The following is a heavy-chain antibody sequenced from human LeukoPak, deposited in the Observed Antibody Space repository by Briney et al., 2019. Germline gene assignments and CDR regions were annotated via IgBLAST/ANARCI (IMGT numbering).Heavy chain of an antibody. CDR2: IYYSGNT. CDR3: ARVKYYYDSSDQAAFDI. J-gene: IGHJ3*02. Sequence: PSETLSLTXTVSGGSISSYYWSWIRQAPGKGLEWIGYIYYSGNTNYNPSLKSRVTISVDTSKNQFSLKLSSVTAADTAVYYCARVKYYYDSSDQAAFDIWGQGTMVTVSS. D-gene: IGHD3-22*01. V-gene: IGHV4-59*01. CDR1: GGSISSYY.